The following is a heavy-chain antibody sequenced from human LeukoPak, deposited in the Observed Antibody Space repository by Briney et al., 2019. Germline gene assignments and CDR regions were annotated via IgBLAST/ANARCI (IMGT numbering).Heavy chain of an antibody. D-gene: IGHD3-10*01. V-gene: IGHV4-34*01. CDR1: GGSFSGYY. Sequence: SETLSLTCAVYGGSFSGYYWIWIRQPPGKGLEWIGEINHSGSTNYNPSLKSRVTISVDTSKNQFSLKLSSVTAAHTAVYYCARIRTRKWFGEFPWYFDYWGQGTLVTVSS. J-gene: IGHJ4*02. CDR2: INHSGST. CDR3: ARIRTRKWFGEFPWYFDY.